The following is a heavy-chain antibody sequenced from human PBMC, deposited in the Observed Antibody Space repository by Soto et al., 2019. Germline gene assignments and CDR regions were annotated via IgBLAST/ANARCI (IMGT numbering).Heavy chain of an antibody. D-gene: IGHD2-21*01. CDR1: GGSFTSYI. CDR3: ATSLVFVDHAYMDV. CDR2: IIPIQGTA. V-gene: IGHV1-69*08. Sequence: QVQLVQSGAEVKKPGSSVKVSCEASGGSFTSYIFTWVRQAPGQGLEWMGRIIPIQGTANYALKFQDRVTITADKSTNTAYMELRSLRPEDTALYYCATSLVFVDHAYMDVWGKGTTVTVSS. J-gene: IGHJ6*03.